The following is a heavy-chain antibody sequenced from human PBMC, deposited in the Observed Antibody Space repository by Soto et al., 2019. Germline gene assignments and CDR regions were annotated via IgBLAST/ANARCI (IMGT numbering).Heavy chain of an antibody. V-gene: IGHV3-66*01. CDR2: IYSGGST. D-gene: IGHD6-13*01. CDR1: GFTVSSNY. J-gene: IGHJ4*02. Sequence: EVQLVESGGGLVQPGGSLRLSCAASGFTVSSNYMSWVRQAPGKGLEWVSVIYSGGSTYYADSVKGRFTISRDNSKNTLYLQMISLRAEDTAVYYCARDVVASIAAAGTVYWGQGTLVTVSS. CDR3: ARDVVASIAAAGTVY.